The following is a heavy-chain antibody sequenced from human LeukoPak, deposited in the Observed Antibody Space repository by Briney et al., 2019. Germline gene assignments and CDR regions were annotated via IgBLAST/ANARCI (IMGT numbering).Heavy chain of an antibody. CDR3: ARARGGWSYAC. V-gene: IGHV4-59*01. CDR1: GASITSFY. CDR2: LFFNERT. D-gene: IGHD6-19*01. Sequence: SEPLPHPCTVSGASITSFYWRCTRQSPGKGLEWIGYLFFNERTDYNPSLKSRVTISVDRSKIQFSLKVTSVTAADTAIYYCARARGGWSYACWGQGTLVTVSS. J-gene: IGHJ4*02.